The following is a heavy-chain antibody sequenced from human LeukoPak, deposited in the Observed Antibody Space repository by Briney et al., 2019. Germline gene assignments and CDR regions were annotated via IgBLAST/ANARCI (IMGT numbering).Heavy chain of an antibody. CDR2: IYTSGST. V-gene: IGHV4-4*07. J-gene: IGHJ6*03. Sequence: PSETLSLTCTVSGGSISSYYWSWIRQPAGKGLEWIGRIYTSGSTNYNPSLKSRVTMSVDTSKNQFSLKLSSVTAADTAVYYCARTSYDSGYDRRHYYYYYMDVWGKGTTVTISS. D-gene: IGHD5-12*01. CDR3: ARTSYDSGYDRRHYYYYYMDV. CDR1: GGSISSYY.